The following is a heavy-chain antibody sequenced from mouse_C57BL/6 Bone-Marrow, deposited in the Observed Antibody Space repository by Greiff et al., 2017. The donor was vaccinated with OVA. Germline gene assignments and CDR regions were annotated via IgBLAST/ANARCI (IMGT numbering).Heavy chain of an antibody. CDR3: VRDDYGSSYWYFDV. J-gene: IGHJ1*03. Sequence: EVKLVESGGGLVQPKGSLKLSCAASGFTFNTYAMHWVRQAPGKGLEWVARIRSKSSNYATYYSDSVKDRFTISRDDSQSMLYLQMNNLKTEDTAMYYCVRDDYGSSYWYFDVWGTGTTVTVSS. CDR2: IRSKSSNYAT. V-gene: IGHV10-3*01. CDR1: GFTFNTYA. D-gene: IGHD1-1*01.